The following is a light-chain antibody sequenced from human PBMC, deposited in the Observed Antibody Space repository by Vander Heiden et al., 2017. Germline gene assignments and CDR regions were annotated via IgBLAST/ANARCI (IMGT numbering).Light chain of an antibody. V-gene: IGKV2-30*01. Sequence: DVVMTQSPLSLPVTLGQPASISCRSPQSLVYSDGNTYLSWFQQRPGQSPRRLIYKVSNRDSGVPDRFSGSGSGTDFTLKISRVEAEDVGVYYCRQCTHWPYTFGPGTKLEIK. CDR3: RQCTHWPYT. CDR1: QSLVYSDGNTY. J-gene: IGKJ2*01. CDR2: KVS.